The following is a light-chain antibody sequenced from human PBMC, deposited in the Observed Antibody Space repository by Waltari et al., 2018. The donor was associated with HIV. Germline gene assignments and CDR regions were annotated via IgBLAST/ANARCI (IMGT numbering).Light chain of an antibody. CDR1: SSTIGTNF. Sequence: QSVLTQPPSVSAAPGQKVTISCSGSSSTIGTNFVPWYQQLPPTAPKLLIYDTNKRPEGIPDRFSASKSGTSATLAITGLQTGDEAVYYCGTWDNSLSAFWVFGGGTKVTVL. V-gene: IGLV1-51*01. J-gene: IGLJ3*02. CDR2: DTN. CDR3: GTWDNSLSAFWV.